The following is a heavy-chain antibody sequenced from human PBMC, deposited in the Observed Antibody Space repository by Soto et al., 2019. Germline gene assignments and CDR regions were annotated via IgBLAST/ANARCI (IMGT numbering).Heavy chain of an antibody. D-gene: IGHD4-17*01. CDR2: ISGYNGDT. CDR3: ARDLMTTVRYYYYNGMDV. Sequence: QVQLVQSGGEVKKPGASVKVSCKASGYTFNSYGITWVRQAPGQGLEWMGWISGYNGDTMYAEKFQGRVTMTTDTSTSTAYMEMRSLRSDDTAVYYCARDLMTTVRYYYYNGMDVWGQGTTVTVSS. J-gene: IGHJ6*02. V-gene: IGHV1-18*01. CDR1: GYTFNSYG.